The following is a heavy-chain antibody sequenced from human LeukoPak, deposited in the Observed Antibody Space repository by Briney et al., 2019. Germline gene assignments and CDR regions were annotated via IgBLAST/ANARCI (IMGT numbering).Heavy chain of an antibody. CDR3: AKGGGGIAAAVDY. CDR2: ISYDGSNK. CDR1: GFTFSSYG. Sequence: GGSLRLSCAASGFTFSSYGMHWVRQAPGKGLEWMAVISYDGSNKYYADSVKGRFTISRDNSKNTLYLQMNSLRAEDTAVYYCAKGGGGIAAAVDYWGQGTLVTVSS. J-gene: IGHJ4*02. V-gene: IGHV3-30*18. D-gene: IGHD6-13*01.